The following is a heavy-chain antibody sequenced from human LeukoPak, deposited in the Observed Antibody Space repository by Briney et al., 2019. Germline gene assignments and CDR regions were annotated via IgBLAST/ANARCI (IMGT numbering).Heavy chain of an antibody. CDR1: GFTFSSYW. V-gene: IGHV3-7*01. D-gene: IGHD5-12*01. Sequence: QPGGSLRLSCEASGFTFSSYWMSWVRQAPGKGLEWVANIKQDGSEKYYVDSVKGRFTISRDNAKNSLYLQMNSLRAEDTAVYYCALVDGYSNKNWGQGTLVTVSS. CDR2: IKQDGSEK. J-gene: IGHJ4*02. CDR3: ALVDGYSNKN.